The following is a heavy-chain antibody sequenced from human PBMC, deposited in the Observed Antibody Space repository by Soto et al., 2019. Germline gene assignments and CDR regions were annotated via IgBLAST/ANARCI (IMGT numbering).Heavy chain of an antibody. CDR2: LSQSGGT. Sequence: SSETLSLTCDVSGYSISNIIYWGWIRRPPGKGLEWIGSLSQSGGTYRNPSLRSRVTISVVRSKNHFSLQLRSVTAADTAVYYCAAGTLPGTRFYGMDVWGPGTTVTVSS. CDR1: GYSISNIIY. V-gene: IGHV4-38-2*01. CDR3: AAGTLPGTRFYGMDV. D-gene: IGHD1-7*01. J-gene: IGHJ6*02.